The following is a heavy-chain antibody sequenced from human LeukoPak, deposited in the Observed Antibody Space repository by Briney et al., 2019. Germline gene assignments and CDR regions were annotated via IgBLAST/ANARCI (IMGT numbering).Heavy chain of an antibody. V-gene: IGHV4-31*03. CDR1: GGSISSGGYY. CDR3: ARVRGINNWFDP. Sequence: PSETLSLTCTVSGGSISSGGYYWNWIRQHPVKGLECIGSIYYSGSTHSNPSLKSRLTISIDTSKNQFYLKLNSVTAADTALYYCARVRGINNWFDPWGQGTLVTVSS. CDR2: IYYSGST. J-gene: IGHJ5*02. D-gene: IGHD3-10*01.